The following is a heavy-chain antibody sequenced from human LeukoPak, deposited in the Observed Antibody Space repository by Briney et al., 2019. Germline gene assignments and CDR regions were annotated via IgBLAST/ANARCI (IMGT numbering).Heavy chain of an antibody. D-gene: IGHD6-19*01. CDR1: GGTFSSHT. CDR2: IIPIFGTA. J-gene: IGHJ4*02. CDR3: AVDIAVADLFDY. V-gene: IGHV1-69*13. Sequence: GASVKVSCKASGGTFSSHTINWVRQAPGQGLEWMGGIIPIFGTANYAQKYQGRVTITAVESTSTAYMEVSSLRSEDTAVYYCAVDIAVADLFDYWGQGTLVTVSS.